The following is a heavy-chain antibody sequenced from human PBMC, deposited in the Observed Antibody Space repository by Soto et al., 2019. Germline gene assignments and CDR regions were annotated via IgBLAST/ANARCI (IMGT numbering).Heavy chain of an antibody. V-gene: IGHV3-30*03. CDR1: GFSFSSHG. CDR3: ARCGSRFVLNVKNDAFDI. Sequence: PGGSLRLSCVASGFSFSSHGMHWVRQAPGKGLEWLAVISYDASKEFSVDSVRGRFTISRDNSKNTLYLQMDSLRTEDTAVYYCARCGSRFVLNVKNDAFDIWGQGTMVTVSS. J-gene: IGHJ3*02. CDR2: ISYDASKE. D-gene: IGHD3-9*01.